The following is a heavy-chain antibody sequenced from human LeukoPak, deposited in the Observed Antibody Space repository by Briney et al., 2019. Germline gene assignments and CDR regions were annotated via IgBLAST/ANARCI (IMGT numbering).Heavy chain of an antibody. V-gene: IGHV4-39*07. CDR2: IYYSGST. J-gene: IGHJ5*02. CDR1: GGSISSSSYY. D-gene: IGHD6-6*01. CDR3: ARDSGIAARLFSPPRNWFDP. Sequence: SETLSLTCTVSGGSISSSSYYWGWIRQPPGKGLEWIGSIYYSGSTYYNPSLKSRVTISVDTSKNQFSLKLSSVTAADTAVYYCARDSGIAARLFSPPRNWFDPWGQGTLVTVSS.